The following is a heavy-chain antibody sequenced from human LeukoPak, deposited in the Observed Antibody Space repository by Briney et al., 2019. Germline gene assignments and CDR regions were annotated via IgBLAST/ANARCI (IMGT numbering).Heavy chain of an antibody. Sequence: PGGSLRLSCAASGFTFSSYGMTRVRQAPGKGLEWVSYISSSSSTIYYADSVKGRFTISRDISKNAVYLQMNSLRAEDTAAYYCARDSYGDANFDSWGQGTLVTVSS. CDR3: ARDSYGDANFDS. CDR1: GFTFSSYG. V-gene: IGHV3-48*01. CDR2: ISSSSSTI. J-gene: IGHJ4*02. D-gene: IGHD4-17*01.